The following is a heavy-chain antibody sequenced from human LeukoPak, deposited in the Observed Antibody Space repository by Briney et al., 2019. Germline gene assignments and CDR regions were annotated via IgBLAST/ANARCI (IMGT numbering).Heavy chain of an antibody. Sequence: PSETLSLTCTVSGGSISSYYWSWIRQPPGKGLEWIGYIYYSGSPNYKPSLKSRMTISLDTSKNQLSLELSSVTAADTAVYYCAIAVAGTTLDYWGQGTLVTVSS. V-gene: IGHV4-59*08. CDR2: IYYSGSP. CDR3: AIAVAGTTLDY. D-gene: IGHD6-19*01. J-gene: IGHJ4*01. CDR1: GGSISSYY.